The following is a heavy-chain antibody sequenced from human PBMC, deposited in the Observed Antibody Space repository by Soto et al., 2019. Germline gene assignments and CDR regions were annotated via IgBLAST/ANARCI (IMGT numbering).Heavy chain of an antibody. Sequence: SQTLSLTCAISGDSVSSNSAGWNCIRQTPSRGLEWLGRTYYKSKWYFTYAVSVISRITINPDTSRNQFSLQLDSVTPEDTAVYYCARGAWYEVSAHYFMAGRGKGTKVTGAS. V-gene: IGHV6-1*01. D-gene: IGHD6-13*01. CDR1: GDSVSSNSAG. J-gene: IGHJ6*03. CDR3: ARGAWYEVSAHYFMAG. CDR2: TYYKSKWYF.